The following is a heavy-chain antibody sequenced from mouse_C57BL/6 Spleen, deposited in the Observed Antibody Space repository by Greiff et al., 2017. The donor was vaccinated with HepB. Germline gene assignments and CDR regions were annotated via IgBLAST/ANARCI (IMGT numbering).Heavy chain of an antibody. CDR2: IDPETGGT. CDR3: TRSRPYYYGRSRDWYFDV. D-gene: IGHD1-1*01. Sequence: QVQLQQSGAELVRPGASVTLSCKASGYTFTDYEMHWVKQTPVHGLEWIGAIDPETGGTAYNQKFKGKAILTADKSSSTAYMELRSLTSEDSAVYYCTRSRPYYYGRSRDWYFDVWGTGTTVTVSS. CDR1: GYTFTDYE. J-gene: IGHJ1*03. V-gene: IGHV1-15*01.